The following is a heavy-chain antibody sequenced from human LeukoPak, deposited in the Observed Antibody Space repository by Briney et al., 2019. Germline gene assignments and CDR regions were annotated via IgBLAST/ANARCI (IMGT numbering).Heavy chain of an antibody. CDR3: ANGAIRLYYIDV. D-gene: IGHD2-21*01. CDR1: GFTFSNYW. V-gene: IGHV3-74*01. Sequence: GGSLRLSCAASGFTFSNYWMHWVRQAPGKGLVWVSRINTDGSSTNYADSVKGRFTISRDNAKNTVYLQMNSLRAEDTAVYYCANGAIRLYYIDVWGKGTTVTVSS. CDR2: INTDGSST. J-gene: IGHJ6*03.